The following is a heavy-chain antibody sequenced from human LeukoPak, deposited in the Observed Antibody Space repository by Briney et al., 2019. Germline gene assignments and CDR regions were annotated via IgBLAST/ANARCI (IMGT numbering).Heavy chain of an antibody. J-gene: IGHJ4*02. Sequence: ASVKVSCKASGYTFTGYYMHWVRQAPGQGLEWMGRINPNSGGTNYAQKFQGRVTMTRDTSISTAYMELSRLRSDDTAVYYCARSPVGATGYFGYWGQGTLVTVSS. D-gene: IGHD1-26*01. CDR2: INPNSGGT. CDR3: ARSPVGATGYFGY. V-gene: IGHV1-2*06. CDR1: GYTFTGYY.